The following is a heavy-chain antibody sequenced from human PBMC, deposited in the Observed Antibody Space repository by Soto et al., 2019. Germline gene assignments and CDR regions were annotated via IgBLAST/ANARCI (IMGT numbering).Heavy chain of an antibody. Sequence: PGGSLRLSCAASGFTFSSYAMSWVRQAPGKGLEWVSAISGSGGSTYYADSVKGRFTISRDNSKNTLYLQMNSLRAEDTAVYYCAKDAIRMVRGATSYYMDVRGKGTTVTVSS. D-gene: IGHD3-10*01. J-gene: IGHJ6*03. CDR2: ISGSGGST. CDR3: AKDAIRMVRGATSYYMDV. V-gene: IGHV3-23*01. CDR1: GFTFSSYA.